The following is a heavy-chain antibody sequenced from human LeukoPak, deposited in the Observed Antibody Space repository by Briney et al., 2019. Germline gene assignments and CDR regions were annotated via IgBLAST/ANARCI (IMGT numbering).Heavy chain of an antibody. CDR2: IYYSGST. CDR3: ARGARYCSSTSCYKYYFDY. D-gene: IGHD2-2*02. CDR1: GGSISSGDYY. V-gene: IGHV4-30-4*08. Sequence: SQTLSLTCTVSGGSISSGDYYWSWIRQPPGKGLEWIVYIYYSGSTYYNPSLKSRVTISVDTSKNQFSLKLSSVTAADTAVYYCARGARYCSSTSCYKYYFDYWGQGTLVTVSS. J-gene: IGHJ4*02.